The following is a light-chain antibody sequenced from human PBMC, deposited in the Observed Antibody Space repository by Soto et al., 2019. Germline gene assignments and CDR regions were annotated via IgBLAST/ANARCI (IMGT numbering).Light chain of an antibody. Sequence: DIQMTQSPSSLSASVGDRVTITCRASQSISSYLNWYQQKPGKAPKLLIYAASSLQSGVPSRFSGSGSGTDFTLTISSLQPEEFATYYCQHSYSTPPTFGQG. V-gene: IGKV1-39*01. J-gene: IGKJ1*01. CDR1: QSISSY. CDR2: AAS. CDR3: QHSYSTPPT.